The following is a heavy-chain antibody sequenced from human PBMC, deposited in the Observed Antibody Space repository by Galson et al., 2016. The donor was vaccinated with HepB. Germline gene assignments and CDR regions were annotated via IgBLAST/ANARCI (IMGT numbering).Heavy chain of an antibody. CDR1: GFPFHKYN. CDR3: HRFSLDPHFDL. J-gene: IGHJ2*01. Sequence: SLRLSCAASGFPFHKYNMNWIRQAPGKGLECVASVGVSSSYTYHAESVAGRFGISRDTAKQSIFLHMSDLRPEDAARYFCHRFSLDPHFDLWGPGTLVAVSS. V-gene: IGHV3-21*01. CDR2: VGVSSSYT. D-gene: IGHD3/OR15-3a*01.